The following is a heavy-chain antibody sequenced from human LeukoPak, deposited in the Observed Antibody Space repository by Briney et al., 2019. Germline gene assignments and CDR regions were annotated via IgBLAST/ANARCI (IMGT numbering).Heavy chain of an antibody. J-gene: IGHJ4*02. V-gene: IGHV3-48*03. CDR2: ISSSGSTI. CDR3: ARDRWGSPQEPTMIVPAPDY. D-gene: IGHD3-22*01. CDR1: GFTFSSYE. Sequence: GGSLRLSCAASGFTFSSYEMNWVRQAPGKGLEWVSYISSSGSTIYYADSVKGRFTISRDNAKNSLYLQMNSLRAEDTAVYYCARDRWGSPQEPTMIVPAPDYWGQGTLVTVSS.